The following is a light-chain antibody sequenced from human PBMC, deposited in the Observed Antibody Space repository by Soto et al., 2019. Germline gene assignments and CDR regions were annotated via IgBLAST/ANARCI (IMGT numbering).Light chain of an antibody. CDR3: QMYNSAPLT. V-gene: IGKV1-27*01. CDR1: QAIVVY. Sequence: DIQVTQSPSSLSASLGDRVTIPCRANQAIVVYLAWFQQQPGKVPKLLIYAASALQSGVPSRFSGSGSGTDFTLTIRSLQPEDIATYYCQMYNSAPLTFGGGTKVEI. J-gene: IGKJ4*01. CDR2: AAS.